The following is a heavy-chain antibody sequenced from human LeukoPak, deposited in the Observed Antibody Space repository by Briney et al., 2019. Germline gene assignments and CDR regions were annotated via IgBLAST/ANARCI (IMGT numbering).Heavy chain of an antibody. Sequence: SETLSLTCAVYGGSFSGYYLSWIRQPPGKGLEWIGEINHSGSTNYNPSLKSRVTISVDTSKNQFSLKLSSVTAADTAVYYCARGLPGQQLGFWYYYGMDVWGQGTTVTVSS. V-gene: IGHV4-34*01. D-gene: IGHD6-13*01. J-gene: IGHJ6*02. CDR2: INHSGST. CDR1: GGSFSGYY. CDR3: ARGLPGQQLGFWYYYGMDV.